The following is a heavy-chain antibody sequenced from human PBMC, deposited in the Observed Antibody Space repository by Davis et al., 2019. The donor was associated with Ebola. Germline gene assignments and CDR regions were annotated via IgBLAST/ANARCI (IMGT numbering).Heavy chain of an antibody. V-gene: IGHV4-59*08. J-gene: IGHJ4*02. CDR1: GGSISSYY. Sequence: MPGGSLRLSCTVSGGSISSYYWSWIRQPPGKGLEWIGYIYYSGSTNYNPSLKSRVTISVDTSKNQFSLKLSSVTAADTAVYYCARLNYGGNSAPFDYWGQGTLVTVSS. D-gene: IGHD4-23*01. CDR2: IYYSGST. CDR3: ARLNYGGNSAPFDY.